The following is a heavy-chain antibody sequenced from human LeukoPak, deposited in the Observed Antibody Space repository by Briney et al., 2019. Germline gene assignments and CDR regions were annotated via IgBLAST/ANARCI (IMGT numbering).Heavy chain of an antibody. CDR2: IWYDGSKK. CDR1: GFTFNSYG. J-gene: IGHJ3*02. CDR3: AREGCSGTSCYGVDAFDI. Sequence: GGSPRLSCAASGFTFNSYGMHWVRQAPGKGLEWVAVIWYDGSKKFYADSGKGRFTISRDKSKNTLYLQMNSLRVEDTAVYYCAREGCSGTSCYGVDAFDIWGQGTKVTVSS. D-gene: IGHD2-15*01. V-gene: IGHV3-33*01.